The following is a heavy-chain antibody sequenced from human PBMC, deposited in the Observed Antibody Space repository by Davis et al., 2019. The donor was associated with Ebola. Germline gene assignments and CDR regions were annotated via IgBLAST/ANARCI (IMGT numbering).Heavy chain of an antibody. CDR3: ARDGLGDFSYYDY. V-gene: IGHV3-74*01. Sequence: GESLKISCAASGFTFSSYWMHWVRQAPGKGLVWVSRINSDGSSTSYADSVKGRFTISRDNAKNTLYLEMDSLRAEDTAVYFCARDGLGDFSYYDYWGQGTLVTVSS. J-gene: IGHJ4*02. D-gene: IGHD2-21*01. CDR1: GFTFSSYW. CDR2: INSDGSST.